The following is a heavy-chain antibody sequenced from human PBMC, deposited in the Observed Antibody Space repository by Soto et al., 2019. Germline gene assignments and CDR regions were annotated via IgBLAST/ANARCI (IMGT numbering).Heavy chain of an antibody. CDR1: GGTFSSYT. D-gene: IGHD2-15*01. CDR2: IIPILGIA. Sequence: SVKVSCKASGGTFSSYTISWVRQAPGQGLEWMGRIIPILGIANYAQKFQGRVTITADKSTSTAYMELSSLRSEDTAVYYCAREDCSGGSCYLGWFDPWGQGTLVTSPQ. CDR3: AREDCSGGSCYLGWFDP. V-gene: IGHV1-69*04. J-gene: IGHJ5*02.